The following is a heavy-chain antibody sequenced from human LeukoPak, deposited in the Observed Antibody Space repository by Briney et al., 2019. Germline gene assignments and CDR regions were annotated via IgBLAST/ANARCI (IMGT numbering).Heavy chain of an antibody. V-gene: IGHV4-59*01. CDR3: ARALSTYYYYYMDV. CDR2: IYYSGST. J-gene: IGHJ6*03. CDR1: GGSISSYY. D-gene: IGHD5/OR15-5a*01. Sequence: NPSETLSLTCTVSGGSISSYYCSWIRQPPGKGLEWIGYIYYSGSTNYNPSLKSRVTISVDTSKNQFSLKLSSVTAADTAVYYCARALSTYYYYYMDVWGKGTTVTVSS.